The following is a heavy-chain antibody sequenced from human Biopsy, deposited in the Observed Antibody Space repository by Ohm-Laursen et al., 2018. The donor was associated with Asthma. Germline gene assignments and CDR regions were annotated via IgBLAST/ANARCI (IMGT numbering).Heavy chain of an antibody. D-gene: IGHD3-10*01. CDR1: GDSFSNYA. V-gene: IGHV1-69*01. CDR2: IIPIFGTA. J-gene: IGHJ6*02. CDR3: AESDYYGSGYYYGMDV. Sequence: SSVKVSCKASGDSFSNYAISWVRQAPGQGLEWMGGIIPIFGTANYAQKFQGRVTITADESTSTAYMGLSSLRSEDTAVYYCAESDYYGSGYYYGMDVWGQGTTVTVSS.